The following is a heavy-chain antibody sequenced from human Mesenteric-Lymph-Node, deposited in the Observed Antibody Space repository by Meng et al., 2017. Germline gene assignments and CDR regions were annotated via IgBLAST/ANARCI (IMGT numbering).Heavy chain of an antibody. D-gene: IGHD6-6*01. V-gene: IGHV4-38-2*02. J-gene: IGHJ4*02. CDR1: GYVITSGYF. CDR2: IFHTGST. Sequence: GSLRLSCNVSGYVITSGYFWGWSRQPPGKGLEWIGSIFHTGSTHYNPSLKSRVTISVDTSKNQFSLKLSSVTAADTAVYYCARAANIAARNFDYWGQGTQVTVSS. CDR3: ARAANIAARNFDY.